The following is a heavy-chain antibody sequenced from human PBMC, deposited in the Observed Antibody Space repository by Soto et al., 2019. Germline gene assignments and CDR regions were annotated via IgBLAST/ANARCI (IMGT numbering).Heavy chain of an antibody. V-gene: IGHV4-31*03. CDR2: IYYSGST. J-gene: IGHJ5*02. CDR3: ARDPDAPGRFDP. Sequence: QVQLQESGPGLVKPSQTLSLTCTVSGGSISSGGYYWSWIRQHPGKGLEWIGYIYYSGSTYYNPSLKSRXXIXVXXSKNQFSLKLSSVTAADTAVYYCARDPDAPGRFDPWGQGTLVTVSS. CDR1: GGSISSGGYY. D-gene: IGHD2-8*01.